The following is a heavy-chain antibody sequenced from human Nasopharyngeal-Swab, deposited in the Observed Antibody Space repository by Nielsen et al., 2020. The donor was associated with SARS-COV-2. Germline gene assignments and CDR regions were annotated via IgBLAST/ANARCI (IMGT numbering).Heavy chain of an antibody. Sequence: ASVKVSCKVSGYTLTELSMHWVRQAPGKGLDWMGGFDPEDGETIYAQKFQGRVTMTEDTSTDTAYMELSSLRSEDTAVYYCATALTIFGADHYYYYYGMDVWGQGTTVTVSS. V-gene: IGHV1-24*01. D-gene: IGHD3-3*01. CDR3: ATALTIFGADHYYYYYGMDV. J-gene: IGHJ6*02. CDR1: GYTLTELS. CDR2: FDPEDGET.